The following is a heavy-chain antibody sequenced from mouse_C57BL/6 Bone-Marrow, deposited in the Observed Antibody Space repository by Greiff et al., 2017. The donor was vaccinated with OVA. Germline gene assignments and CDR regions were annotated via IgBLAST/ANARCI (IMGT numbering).Heavy chain of an antibody. CDR2: IRNKANNHAT. CDR3: TSLYYYGSSDDYFDY. J-gene: IGHJ2*01. D-gene: IGHD1-1*01. Sequence: EVQLQQSGGGLVQPGGSMKLSCAASGFTFSDAWMDWVRQSPEKGLEWVAEIRNKANNHATYYAESVKGRFTISRDDSKSSVYLQMNSLRAEDTGIYYCTSLYYYGSSDDYFDYWGQGTTLTVSS. CDR1: GFTFSDAW. V-gene: IGHV6-6*01.